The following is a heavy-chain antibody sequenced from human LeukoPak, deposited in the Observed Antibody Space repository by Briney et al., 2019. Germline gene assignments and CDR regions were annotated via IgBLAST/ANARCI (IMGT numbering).Heavy chain of an antibody. CDR3: ARDPIPVVGVNFDY. CDR2: FYYTGSI. V-gene: IGHV4-39*07. CDR1: GGSISSTSYY. D-gene: IGHD6-19*01. Sequence: PSETLSLTCLVSGGSISSTSYYWGWIRQSPGRGLEWIGSFYYTGSIFDNRSLRSRVTISIDMSKNQFLLKLTSVTAADTAVYYCARDPIPVVGVNFDYWGQGTLVTVSS. J-gene: IGHJ4*02.